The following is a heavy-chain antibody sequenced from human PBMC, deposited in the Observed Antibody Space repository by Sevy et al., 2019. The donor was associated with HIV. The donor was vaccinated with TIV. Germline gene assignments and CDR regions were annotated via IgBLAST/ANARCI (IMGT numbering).Heavy chain of an antibody. Sequence: SQTLSLTCTVSGGSISSGGYYWSWIRQHPGKGLEWIGYIYYSGSTYYNPSLKSRVTISVDTSKSQFSLNVSSVTAADTAVYYCARDLVHGYSRHFDSWGQGTLVTVSS. CDR3: ARDLVHGYSRHFDS. CDR1: GGSISSGGYY. J-gene: IGHJ4*02. D-gene: IGHD4-4*01. V-gene: IGHV4-31*03. CDR2: IYYSGST.